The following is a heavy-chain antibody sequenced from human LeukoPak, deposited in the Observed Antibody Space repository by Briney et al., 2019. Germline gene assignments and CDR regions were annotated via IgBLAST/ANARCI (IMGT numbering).Heavy chain of an antibody. CDR3: ASKGTRRVWFEDAFDI. CDR1: GYTFTSYG. CDR2: IIPIFGTA. V-gene: IGHV1-69*05. D-gene: IGHD3-10*01. J-gene: IGHJ3*02. Sequence: ASVKVSCKASGYTFTSYGISWVRQAPGQGLEWMGGIIPIFGTANYAQKFQGRVTITTDESTSTAYMELSSLRSEDTAVYYCASKGTRRVWFEDAFDIWGQGTMVTVSS.